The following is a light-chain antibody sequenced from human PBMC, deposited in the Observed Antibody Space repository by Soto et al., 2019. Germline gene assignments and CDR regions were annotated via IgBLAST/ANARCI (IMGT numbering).Light chain of an antibody. Sequence: EIVMSQSPATLSVSPGERATLSCRASQSVSSNLAWYQQKPGQAPRLLIYGASIRATGIPARFSGSGSGTEFSLTISSLQSEDFAVYYCQQYDNWPPITFGQGTRREI. CDR1: QSVSSN. J-gene: IGKJ5*01. V-gene: IGKV3-15*01. CDR3: QQYDNWPPIT. CDR2: GAS.